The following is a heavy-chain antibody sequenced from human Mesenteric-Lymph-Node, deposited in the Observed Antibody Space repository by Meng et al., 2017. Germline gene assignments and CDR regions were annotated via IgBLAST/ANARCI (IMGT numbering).Heavy chain of an antibody. V-gene: IGHV3-48*04. CDR2: ISSSGSTI. CDR1: GFTFSSYG. J-gene: IGHJ3*02. D-gene: IGHD2-15*01. Sequence: GESLKISCAASGFTFSSYGMTWVRQAPGKGLEWVSYISSSGSTIYYADSVKGRFTISRDNAKNSLYLQMNSLRAEDTAVYYCARVLPGEGVAFDIWGQGTMVTVSS. CDR3: ARVLPGEGVAFDI.